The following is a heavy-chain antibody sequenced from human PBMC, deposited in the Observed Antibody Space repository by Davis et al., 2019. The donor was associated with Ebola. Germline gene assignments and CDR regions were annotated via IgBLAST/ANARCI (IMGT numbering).Heavy chain of an antibody. CDR3: VKAAGGSIWFAEELPFDY. D-gene: IGHD3-10*01. V-gene: IGHV3-64D*06. CDR1: GFTFNTYA. Sequence: GESLKISCAASGFTFNTYAMHWVRQAPGKGLEYVSAISSNGLSTQYGDSVKGRITISRDNSKNTLYLQMRSLRVEDTAVYYCVKAAGGSIWFAEELPFDYWGQGTLVTVSS. J-gene: IGHJ4*02. CDR2: ISSNGLST.